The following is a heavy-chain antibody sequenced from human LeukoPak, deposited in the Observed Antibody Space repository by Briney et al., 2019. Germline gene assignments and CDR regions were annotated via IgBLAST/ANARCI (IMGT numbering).Heavy chain of an antibody. D-gene: IGHD5-18*01. CDR1: GFTFSSYA. J-gene: IGHJ4*02. Sequence: PGGSLRLSCAASGFTFSSYAMHWVRQAPGKGLEWVAVISYDGSNKYYADSVKGRFTISRDNSKNTLYLQMNSLRAEDTAVHYCARDGGYSYGYDFDYWGQGTLVTVSS. V-gene: IGHV3-30-3*01. CDR3: ARDGGYSYGYDFDY. CDR2: ISYDGSNK.